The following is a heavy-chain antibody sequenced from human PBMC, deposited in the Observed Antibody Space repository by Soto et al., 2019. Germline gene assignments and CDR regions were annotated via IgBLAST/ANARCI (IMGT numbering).Heavy chain of an antibody. D-gene: IGHD3-22*01. CDR1: GFTVSNAW. J-gene: IGHJ4*02. CDR2: IKSKTDGGTT. CDR3: TTGDDSSGYNPGYYFDY. Sequence: GGSLRLSCAASGFTVSNAWMNWVRQAPGKGLEWVGRIKSKTDGGTTDYAAPVKGRFTISRDDSKNTLYLQMNSLKTEDTAVYYCTTGDDSSGYNPGYYFDYWGQGTLVTVSS. V-gene: IGHV3-15*07.